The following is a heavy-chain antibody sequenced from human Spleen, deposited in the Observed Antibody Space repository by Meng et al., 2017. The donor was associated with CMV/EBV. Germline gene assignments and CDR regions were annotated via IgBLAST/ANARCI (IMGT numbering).Heavy chain of an antibody. Sequence: SETLSLTCTVSGDSVSSKIYSWGWIRQPPGKGLEWIGYIYHSGSTSYNPSLNSRVTISVDTSKNQFSLRLNSVTAADTAVYYCARGRGYYYYGMDVWGQGTTVTVSS. D-gene: IGHD3-10*01. CDR2: IYHSGST. J-gene: IGHJ6*02. CDR1: GDSVSSKIYS. CDR3: ARGRGYYYYGMDV. V-gene: IGHV4-61*01.